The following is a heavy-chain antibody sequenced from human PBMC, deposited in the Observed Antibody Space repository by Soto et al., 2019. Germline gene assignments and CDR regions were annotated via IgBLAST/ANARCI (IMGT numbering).Heavy chain of an antibody. Sequence: PGGSLRLSCAASGFTFSSYAMSWVRQAPGKGLEWVSAISGSGGSTYYADSVKGRFTISRDNSKNTLYLQMNSLRAEDTAVYYCAKGGTMARGVSKFDYWGQGTLVTVSS. CDR1: GFTFSSYA. J-gene: IGHJ4*02. CDR2: ISGSGGST. V-gene: IGHV3-23*01. D-gene: IGHD3-10*01. CDR3: AKGGTMARGVSKFDY.